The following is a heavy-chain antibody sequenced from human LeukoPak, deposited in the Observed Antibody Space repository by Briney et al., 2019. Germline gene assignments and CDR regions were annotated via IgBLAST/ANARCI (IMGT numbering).Heavy chain of an antibody. D-gene: IGHD3-22*01. CDR1: GYTFTSYY. Sequence: GASVKVSCKASGYTFTSYYMHWVRQAPGQGLEWMGIINPSGGSTGYAQKFQGRVTMTRDTSTSTVYMELSSLRSEDTAVYYCARDPEGFYYDSSGYLDYWGQGTLVTVSS. J-gene: IGHJ4*02. V-gene: IGHV1-46*01. CDR3: ARDPEGFYYDSSGYLDY. CDR2: INPSGGST.